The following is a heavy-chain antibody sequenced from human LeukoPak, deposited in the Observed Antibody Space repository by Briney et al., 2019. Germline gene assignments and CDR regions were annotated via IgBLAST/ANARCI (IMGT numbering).Heavy chain of an antibody. D-gene: IGHD3-3*01. V-gene: IGHV4-61*02. CDR1: GGSISSGSYY. Sequence: SQTLSLTCTVSGGSISSGSYYWSWLRQPAGTGLEWIGRIYTSGSTNYNPSLKGRVTISVDTSKNQFSLKLSSVTAADTAVYYCARGYFWSGSRYGMDVWGQGTTVTVSS. J-gene: IGHJ6*02. CDR3: ARGYFWSGSRYGMDV. CDR2: IYTSGST.